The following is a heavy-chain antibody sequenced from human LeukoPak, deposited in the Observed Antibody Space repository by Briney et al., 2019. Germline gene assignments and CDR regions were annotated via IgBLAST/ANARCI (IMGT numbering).Heavy chain of an antibody. V-gene: IGHV4-30-4*01. D-gene: IGHD3-22*01. CDR3: ARPYYYDSRIDP. CDR2: MYYSGST. CDR1: GGSISSGDYY. J-gene: IGHJ5*02. Sequence: SETLSLTCTVSGGSISSGDYYWSWIRQPPGKGLEWIAYMYYSGSTYYNPSLESRVTMSADASEHQLSLKLSSVPVGDTAVYYCARPYYYDSRIDPWGQGILVTVSS.